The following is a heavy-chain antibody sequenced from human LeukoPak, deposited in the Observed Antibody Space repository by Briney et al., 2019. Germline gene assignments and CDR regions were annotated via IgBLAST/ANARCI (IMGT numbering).Heavy chain of an antibody. D-gene: IGHD3-9*01. CDR3: TKDSYFDWLLWGNY. CDR1: GFTFSNAW. CDR2: IKSKTDGGTT. V-gene: IGHV3-15*01. Sequence: GASLRLSCAASGFTFSNAWMSWVRQAPGKGLEWVGRIKSKTDGGTTDYAAPVKRTFNISRDDSKNTLYLQMNSLKTEDTAVYYCTKDSYFDWLLWGNYWGQGTLVTVSS. J-gene: IGHJ4*02.